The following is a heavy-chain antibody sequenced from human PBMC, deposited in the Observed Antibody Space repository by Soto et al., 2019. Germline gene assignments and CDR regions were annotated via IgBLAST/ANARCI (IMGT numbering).Heavy chain of an antibody. CDR2: FLPALGVP. D-gene: IGHD3-16*01. CDR1: GGSFTVFP. Sequence: QVQMVQSGAEVEKPGSSVKVSCRASGGSFTVFPVSWVRQAPGQGLEWMGRFLPALGVPNYAQKFQGRVRITADTSTGTTYLELSRLSSEDTAMYSCAGFLGGATYDLYVDVWGRGTLVTVSS. J-gene: IGHJ2*01. CDR3: AGFLGGATYDLYVDV. V-gene: IGHV1-69*02.